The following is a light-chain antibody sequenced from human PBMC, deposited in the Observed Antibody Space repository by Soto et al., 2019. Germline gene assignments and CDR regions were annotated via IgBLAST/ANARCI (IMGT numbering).Light chain of an antibody. Sequence: DIQMTQSPSSLSASVGDRVTITCRASQGISNYLAWYQQKPGKVPKLLIYAASTLQSGVPTRFSGSGSGTEFPLTNSSLQPEDFANYYCQKYTSGGFTFGPGTKVDIK. CDR1: QGISNY. J-gene: IGKJ3*01. CDR3: QKYTSGGFT. V-gene: IGKV1-27*01. CDR2: AAS.